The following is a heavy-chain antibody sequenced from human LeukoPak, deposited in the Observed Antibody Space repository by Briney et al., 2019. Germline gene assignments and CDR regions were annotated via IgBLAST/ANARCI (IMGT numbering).Heavy chain of an antibody. Sequence: PGRSLRLSCAASGFTFSNYAMHWVRQAPGKGLEWVAVISYDGSNKYYADSMKGRFTISRDNSKNTLYLQMNSLRAEDAAVYYCAKGGYSGYDLTLVYAFDIWGQGTMVTVSS. CDR2: ISYDGSNK. CDR1: GFTFSNYA. D-gene: IGHD5-12*01. J-gene: IGHJ3*02. CDR3: AKGGYSGYDLTLVYAFDI. V-gene: IGHV3-30*18.